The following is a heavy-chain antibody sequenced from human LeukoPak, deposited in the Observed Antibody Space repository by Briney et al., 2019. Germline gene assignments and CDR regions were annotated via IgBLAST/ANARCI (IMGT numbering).Heavy chain of an antibody. V-gene: IGHV3-30*18. CDR3: AKDLLRYCSGGSCYSGLWFDP. D-gene: IGHD2-15*01. CDR2: ISYDGSNK. Sequence: PGGSLRLSCAASGFTFSSYGMHWVRQAPGKGLEWVAVISYDGSNKYYADSVKGRFTISRDNSKNTLYLQMNSLRAEDTAVYYCAKDLLRYCSGGSCYSGLWFDPWGQGTLVTVSS. CDR1: GFTFSSYG. J-gene: IGHJ5*02.